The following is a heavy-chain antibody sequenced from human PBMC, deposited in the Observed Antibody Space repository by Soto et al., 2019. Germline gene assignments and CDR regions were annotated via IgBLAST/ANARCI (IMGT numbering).Heavy chain of an antibody. CDR2: SSRGDSDP. CDR1: GYTFNTSG. J-gene: IGHJ4*02. D-gene: IGHD3-22*01. Sequence: GESLKISCKASGYTFNTSGMGGGRRRPGKGLEWLGVSSRGDSDPRYSPSFPGQVSISVDKSISTAYLRWGSLKASDTAIYYCVRPDMPSRSRGYQYPFYFCAQGTQVPFSS. CDR3: VRPDMPSRSRGYQYPFYF. V-gene: IGHV5-51*01.